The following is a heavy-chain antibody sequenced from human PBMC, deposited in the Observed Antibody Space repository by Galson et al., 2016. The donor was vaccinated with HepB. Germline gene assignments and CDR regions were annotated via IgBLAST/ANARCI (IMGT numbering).Heavy chain of an antibody. D-gene: IGHD3-10*01. V-gene: IGHV1-18*01. J-gene: IGHJ4*02. CDR1: GYTFTNYG. Sequence: SVKVSCKASGYTFTNYGITWVRQAPGQGLEWMGWISAYNGNTNYAQKVQGRITMTTDTSTSTAYMELRSLTSDDTAIYFCAKDLPLSGSFQANWGQGTLVTVSS. CDR3: AKDLPLSGSFQAN. CDR2: ISAYNGNT.